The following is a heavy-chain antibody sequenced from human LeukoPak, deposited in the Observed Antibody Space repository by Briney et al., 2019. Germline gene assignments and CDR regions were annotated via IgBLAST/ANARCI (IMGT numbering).Heavy chain of an antibody. J-gene: IGHJ4*02. V-gene: IGHV4-59*01. CDR1: GGSISSYY. CDR2: FYYSGST. Sequence: SETLPLTCTVSGGSISSYYWSWIRQPPGKGLGWIGYFYYSGSTDYNPSLKSRVTISVDTSKNQFSLNLSSVTAADTAVYYCARDSSAHFDYWGQGTLVTVSS. CDR3: ARDSSAHFDY.